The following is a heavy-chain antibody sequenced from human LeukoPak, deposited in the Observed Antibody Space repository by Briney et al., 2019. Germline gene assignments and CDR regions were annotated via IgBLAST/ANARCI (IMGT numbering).Heavy chain of an antibody. J-gene: IGHJ4*02. CDR1: GVSFSSGDQY. V-gene: IGHV4-31*03. Sequence: TLSLTCTVSGVSFSSGDQYWNWIRQSPGKGLEWIGSIHPSGTLYNNPSLESRVTMSMDTSKNQFSLNLNSVTAADTAVYFCSRGLDSRKLGYWGQGTLVTVSS. CDR3: SRGLDSRKLGY. CDR2: IHPSGTL. D-gene: IGHD3-22*01.